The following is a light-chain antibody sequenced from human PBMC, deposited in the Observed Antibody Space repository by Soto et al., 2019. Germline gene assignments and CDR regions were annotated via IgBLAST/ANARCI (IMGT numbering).Light chain of an antibody. CDR2: RND. Sequence: QSVLTQPPSASGTPGQRVTISCSGRSSNIGSNYVYWYQQLPGSAPKLLIDRNDQRPSGVPDRFSGSKSGTSASLAISGLRSEDEADYYCAAWDDSLSAVVFGGGTKVTVL. J-gene: IGLJ2*01. CDR1: SSNIGSNY. V-gene: IGLV1-47*01. CDR3: AAWDDSLSAVV.